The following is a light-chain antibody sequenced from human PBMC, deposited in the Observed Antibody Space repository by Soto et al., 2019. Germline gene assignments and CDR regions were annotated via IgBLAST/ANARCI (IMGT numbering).Light chain of an antibody. CDR1: QSVSSNY. Sequence: MLTQSAGTLSLYPGERATLSCRASQSVSSNYLAWYQQKSGQAPRLLIYGASNRATGIPDRFSGSGSGTDFTLTIRRLEPEDFAVYYCQQYDTSPRTFGQGTKVEFK. J-gene: IGKJ1*01. V-gene: IGKV3-20*01. CDR2: GAS. CDR3: QQYDTSPRT.